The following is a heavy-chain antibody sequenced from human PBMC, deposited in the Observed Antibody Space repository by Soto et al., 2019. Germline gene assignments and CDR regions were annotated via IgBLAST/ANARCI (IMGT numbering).Heavy chain of an antibody. V-gene: IGHV3-48*01. CDR1: GFTFSSFS. CDR3: ARDNPSQLEPIDY. J-gene: IGHJ4*02. D-gene: IGHD1-1*01. CDR2: ISSSSSTI. Sequence: PGGSLRLSCAASGFTFSSFSMNWVRQAPGKGLEWVSYISSSSSTIYYADSVKGRFTISRDNAKNSLYLQMNSLRAEDTAVYYCARDNPSQLEPIDYSGQGTLVTVSS.